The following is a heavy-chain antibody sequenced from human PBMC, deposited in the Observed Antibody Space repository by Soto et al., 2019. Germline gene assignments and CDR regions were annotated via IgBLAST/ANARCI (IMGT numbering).Heavy chain of an antibody. D-gene: IGHD6-19*01. CDR3: ARDLRTPLPNNQQWLPPRYYYYGMDV. Sequence: EVQLVESGGGLVKPGGSLRLSCAASGFTFSSYSMNWVRQAPGKGLEWVSSISSSSSYIYYADSVKGRFTISRDNAKKLLFLKMNSLRAEDTAVYYCARDLRTPLPNNQQWLPPRYYYYGMDVWGQGTTVTVSS. J-gene: IGHJ6*02. CDR1: GFTFSSYS. V-gene: IGHV3-21*01. CDR2: ISSSSSYI.